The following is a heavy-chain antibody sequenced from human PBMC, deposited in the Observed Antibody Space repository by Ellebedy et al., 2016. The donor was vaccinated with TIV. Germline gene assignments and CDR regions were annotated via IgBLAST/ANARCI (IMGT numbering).Heavy chain of an antibody. J-gene: IGHJ3*02. D-gene: IGHD3-22*01. CDR3: HLGYYDSSGPSDDAFDI. CDR2: ISGSGGST. Sequence: GESLKISCAASGFTFSSYAMSWVRQAPGQGLEWVSAISGSGGSTYYADSVKGRFTISRDNAKNSLYLQVNSLRDEDTAVYYCHLGYYDSSGPSDDAFDIWGQGTMVTVSS. CDR1: GFTFSSYA. V-gene: IGHV3-23*01.